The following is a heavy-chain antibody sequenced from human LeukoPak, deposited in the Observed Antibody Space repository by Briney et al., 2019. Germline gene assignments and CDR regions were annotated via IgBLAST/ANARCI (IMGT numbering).Heavy chain of an antibody. Sequence: SETLSLTCTVSGYSISSGYYWGWIRKPPGKGLEWIGSIYHSGSTYYNPSLKSRVTISVDTSKNQFSLKLSSVTAADTAVYYCARDKKNGYFDPWGQGTLVTVSS. CDR2: IYHSGST. CDR1: GYSISSGYY. CDR3: ARDKKNGYFDP. V-gene: IGHV4-38-2*02. J-gene: IGHJ5*02. D-gene: IGHD2-2*03.